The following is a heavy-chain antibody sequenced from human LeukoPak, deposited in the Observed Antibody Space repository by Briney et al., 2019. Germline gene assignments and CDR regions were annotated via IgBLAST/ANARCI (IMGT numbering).Heavy chain of an antibody. V-gene: IGHV3-11*04. CDR3: AREGDGVATMTAPVGAFDI. Sequence: GGSLRLSCAASGFTFSDYYMSWIRQAPGKGLEWVSYISSSGSTIYYADSVKGRFTISRDNAKNSLYLQMNSLRAEDTAVYYCAREGDGVATMTAPVGAFDIWGQGTMVTVSS. CDR1: GFTFSDYY. CDR2: ISSSGSTI. J-gene: IGHJ3*02. D-gene: IGHD5-12*01.